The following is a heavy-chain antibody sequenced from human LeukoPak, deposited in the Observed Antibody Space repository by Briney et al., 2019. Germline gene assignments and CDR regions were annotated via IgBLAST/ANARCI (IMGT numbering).Heavy chain of an antibody. D-gene: IGHD6-19*01. J-gene: IGHJ4*02. CDR1: GFTFSSYW. CDR3: AKEYSSGWYELYYFDY. V-gene: IGHV3-23*01. CDR2: ISGSGGST. Sequence: GGSLRLSCAASGFTFSSYWMSWVRQAPGKGLEWVSAISGSGGSTYYADSVKGRFTISRDNSKNTLYLQMNSLRAEDTAVNYCAKEYSSGWYELYYFDYWGQGTLVTVSS.